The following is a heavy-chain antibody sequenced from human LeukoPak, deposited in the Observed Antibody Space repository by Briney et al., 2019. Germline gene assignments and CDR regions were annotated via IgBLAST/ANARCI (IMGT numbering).Heavy chain of an antibody. Sequence: ASVKVSCKASGYTFTSYGISWVRQAPGQGLEWMGWISAYNGNTNYAQKLQGRVTMTTDTSTSTAYMELSSLRSEDTAVYYCAVPAAATPNYYHYYGMDVWGKGTTVTVSS. V-gene: IGHV1-18*01. CDR2: ISAYNGNT. CDR1: GYTFTSYG. J-gene: IGHJ6*04. D-gene: IGHD2-2*01. CDR3: AVPAAATPNYYHYYGMDV.